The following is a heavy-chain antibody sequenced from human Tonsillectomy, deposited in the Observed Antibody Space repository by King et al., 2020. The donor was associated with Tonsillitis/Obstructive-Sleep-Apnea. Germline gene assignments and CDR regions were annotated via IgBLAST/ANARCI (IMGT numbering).Heavy chain of an antibody. CDR3: ASRVYFGSVSLCHFAS. CDR1: GYSFTTYW. D-gene: IGHD3-10*01. Sequence: QLVQSGAEVKKPGESLKISCKGSGYSFTTYWIGWVRQMPGKGLEWRGIIYTGDSDTRYSPSFQGQDTISADKAISTAYQQRSSLKASDTAMYYCASRVYFGSVSLCHFASWGQGALVSVSS. V-gene: IGHV5-51*03. CDR2: IYTGDSDT. J-gene: IGHJ4*02.